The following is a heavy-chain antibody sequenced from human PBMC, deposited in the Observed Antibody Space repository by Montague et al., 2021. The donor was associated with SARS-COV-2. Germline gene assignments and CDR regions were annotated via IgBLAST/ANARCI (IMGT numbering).Heavy chain of an antibody. Sequence: TLSLTCTVSDDSISSGTYYWSWIRQPAGKGLEGIGRIYTSGGSNYNPSLKSRVAISVDTSKNQFSLKLSSVTAADTAVYYCARGRGVYYASSGYYRTGGAFDIWGQGTMVTVSS. CDR2: IYTSGGS. CDR3: ARGRGVYYASSGYYRTGGAFDI. D-gene: IGHD3-22*01. CDR1: DDSISSGTYY. V-gene: IGHV4-61*02. J-gene: IGHJ3*02.